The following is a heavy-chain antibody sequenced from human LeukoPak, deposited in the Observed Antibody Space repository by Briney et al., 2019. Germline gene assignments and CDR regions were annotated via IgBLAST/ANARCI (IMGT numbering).Heavy chain of an antibody. CDR2: ISGSGGAT. Sequence: PGGSLRLSCAASGFTFSSYAMNWVRQTPGKGLEWVSTISGSGGATYYSDSVKGRFAISRDNSKNTLYLQMNSLRVEDTAVYYCAKGQVEGRSTVRFVPWGQGTLVTVSS. D-gene: IGHD5/OR15-5a*01. J-gene: IGHJ5*02. CDR3: AKGQVEGRSTVRFVP. V-gene: IGHV3-23*01. CDR1: GFTFSSYA.